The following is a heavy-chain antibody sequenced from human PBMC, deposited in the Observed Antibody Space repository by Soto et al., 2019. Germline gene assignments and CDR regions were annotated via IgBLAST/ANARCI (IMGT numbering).Heavy chain of an antibody. D-gene: IGHD6-19*01. CDR1: GDSVSSNSAA. V-gene: IGHV6-1*01. J-gene: IGHJ5*02. Sequence: QTRSHTCTISGDSVSSNSAAWNWIRQSPSRGLEWLGRTYYRSKWYNDYAVSVKSRITINPDTSKNQFSLQLNSVTPEDTAVYYCARDGIAVAGNNWFDPWGQGTLVTVPQ. CDR3: ARDGIAVAGNNWFDP. CDR2: TYYRSKWYN.